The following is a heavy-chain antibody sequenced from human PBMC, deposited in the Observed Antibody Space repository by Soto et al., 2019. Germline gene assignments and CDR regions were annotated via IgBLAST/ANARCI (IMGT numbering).Heavy chain of an antibody. CDR2: IYYSGRT. Sequence: WETLSLTCIVSGESISSSSYYWGWIRQPPGKGLEWIGSIYYSGRTYYNPSFKSRVTISIDTSKNQCSLKLSSVTATDTAVYYCARQRTTVVTQAYFDHWGQGALVTVSS. J-gene: IGHJ4*02. CDR3: ARQRTTVVTQAYFDH. D-gene: IGHD2-21*02. V-gene: IGHV4-39*01. CDR1: GESISSSSYY.